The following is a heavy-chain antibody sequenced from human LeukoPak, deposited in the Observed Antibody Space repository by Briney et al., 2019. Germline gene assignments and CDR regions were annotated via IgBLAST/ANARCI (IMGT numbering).Heavy chain of an antibody. Sequence: SETLSLTCAVSGGSISSGGYSWSWIRQPPGKGLEWIGYIYHSGSTYYNPSLKSRVTISVDRSKNQFSLKLSSVTAADTAVYYCARGPPGGRFDPWGQGTLVTVSS. CDR3: ARGPPGGRFDP. CDR2: IYHSGST. V-gene: IGHV4-30-2*01. CDR1: GGSISSGGYS. D-gene: IGHD3-10*01. J-gene: IGHJ5*02.